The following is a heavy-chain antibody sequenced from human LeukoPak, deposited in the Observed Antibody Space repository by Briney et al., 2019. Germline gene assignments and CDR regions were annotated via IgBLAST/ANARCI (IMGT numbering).Heavy chain of an antibody. D-gene: IGHD3-3*01. CDR1: GYTFTSYG. CDR3: ARTYYDFWSGFSKGSVDY. Sequence: GASVKVSCKASGYTFTSYGISWVRQAPGQGLAWMGWISAYNGNTNYAQKLQGRVTMTTDTSTSTAYMELRSLRSDDTAVYYCARTYYDFWSGFSKGSVDYWGQGTLVTVSS. J-gene: IGHJ4*02. V-gene: IGHV1-18*01. CDR2: ISAYNGNT.